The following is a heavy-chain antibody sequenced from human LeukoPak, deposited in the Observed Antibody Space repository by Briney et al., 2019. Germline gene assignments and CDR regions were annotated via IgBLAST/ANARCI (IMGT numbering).Heavy chain of an antibody. Sequence: GGSLRLSCAASGSTFSSYAMTWARQTPEKGLEWVSAISGSGDRTYYADSVKGRFTISRDNSKNTLYLQMDSLGAEDTAVYFCAKGSVAATYKFDCWGQGTLVTVSS. CDR3: AKGSVAATYKFDC. D-gene: IGHD6-19*01. CDR1: GSTFSSYA. CDR2: ISGSGDRT. J-gene: IGHJ4*02. V-gene: IGHV3-23*01.